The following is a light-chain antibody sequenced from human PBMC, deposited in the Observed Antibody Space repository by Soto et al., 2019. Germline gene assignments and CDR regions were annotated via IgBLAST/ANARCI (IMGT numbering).Light chain of an antibody. Sequence: QSALTQPPSVSAAPGQKVTISCSGSSSNIENNYVSWYQQVPGTAPKLLIYDNNQRPSGIPDRFSGSKSGTSATLGITGLQTGDEADYYCGTWDSSLNIVLFGGGTKVTVL. V-gene: IGLV1-51*01. CDR2: DNN. J-gene: IGLJ2*01. CDR3: GTWDSSLNIVL. CDR1: SSNIENNY.